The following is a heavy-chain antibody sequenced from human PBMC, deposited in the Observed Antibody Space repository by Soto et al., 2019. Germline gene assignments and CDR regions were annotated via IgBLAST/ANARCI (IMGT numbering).Heavy chain of an antibody. CDR2: ISYDGSNK. CDR3: AKALRECSRTSCYWGPNWFDP. Sequence: QVQLVESGGGVVQPGRSLRLSCAASGFTFSYYGMHWVLQAPGKGLEWVAVISYDGSNKSYIDSVKGRFTISRDNSKNKLYLQMESLRAEDRAVYYCAKALRECSRTSCYWGPNWFDPWGQGPLVSVSS. V-gene: IGHV3-30*18. D-gene: IGHD2-2*01. J-gene: IGHJ5*02. CDR1: GFTFSYYG.